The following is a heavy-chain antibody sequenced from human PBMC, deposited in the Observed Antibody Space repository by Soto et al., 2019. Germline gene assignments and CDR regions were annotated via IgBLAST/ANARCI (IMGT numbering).Heavy chain of an antibody. CDR3: VKQAHGLDGVAFDY. J-gene: IGHJ4*02. Sequence: GGSLRLSCSASGFIFSESTIYWVRQVPGKGLEAISAVSTSGRSTYYADSVKDRFTISRDNSKNTLLLQMGSLRPEDTAIYYCVKQAHGLDGVAFDYWGQGTQVTVSS. CDR1: GFIFSEST. CDR2: VSTSGRST. D-gene: IGHD2-15*01. V-gene: IGHV3-64D*06.